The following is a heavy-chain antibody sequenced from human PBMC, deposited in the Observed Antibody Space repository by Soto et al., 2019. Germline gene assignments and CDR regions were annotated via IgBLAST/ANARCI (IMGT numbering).Heavy chain of an antibody. D-gene: IGHD2-2*01. V-gene: IGHV4-34*01. Sequence: SETLSLTCAVYGGSFSGYYWSWIRQPPGKGLEWIGEINHSGSTNYNPSLKSRVTISVDTSKNQFSLKLSSVTAADTAVYYCARAHCSSTSCYFHYWGQGTLVTVSS. J-gene: IGHJ4*02. CDR1: GGSFSGYY. CDR2: INHSGST. CDR3: ARAHCSSTSCYFHY.